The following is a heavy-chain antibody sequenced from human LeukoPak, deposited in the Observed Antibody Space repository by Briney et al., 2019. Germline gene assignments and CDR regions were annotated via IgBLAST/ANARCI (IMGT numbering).Heavy chain of an antibody. CDR3: ARGHAVNYYGSGSYDGIDV. Sequence: SETLSLTCTVSGGSISSYYWSWIRQPAGKGLEWIGRIYTSGSTNYNPSLKSRVTMSVDTSKNQFSLKLSSVTAADTAVYYCARGHAVNYYGSGSYDGIDVWGQGTTVTVSS. CDR1: GGSISSYY. CDR2: IYTSGST. D-gene: IGHD3-10*01. J-gene: IGHJ6*02. V-gene: IGHV4-4*07.